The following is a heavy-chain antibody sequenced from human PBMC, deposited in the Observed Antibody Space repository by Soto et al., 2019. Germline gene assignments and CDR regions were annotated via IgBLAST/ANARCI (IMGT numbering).Heavy chain of an antibody. CDR3: ARDYYGSGSYYTGPFDY. V-gene: IGHV3-30-3*01. D-gene: IGHD3-10*01. CDR1: GFTFSSYA. CDR2: ISYDGSNK. J-gene: IGHJ4*02. Sequence: GGSLRLSCAASGFTFSSYAMHWVRQAPGKGLEWVAVISYDGSNKYYADSVKGRFTISRDNSKNTLYLQMNSLRAEDTAVYYCARDYYGSGSYYTGPFDYWGQGTLVTVSS.